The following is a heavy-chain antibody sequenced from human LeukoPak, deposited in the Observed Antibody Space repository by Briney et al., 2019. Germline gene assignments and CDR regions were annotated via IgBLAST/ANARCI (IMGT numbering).Heavy chain of an antibody. D-gene: IGHD1-26*01. CDR3: SRESGPFSRFGP. CDR2: ISLSGYT. J-gene: IGHJ5*02. Sequence: PSETLSVPHGDCGGSTHHPIQRRCVRQPPGQGLEWIGEISLSGYTGFNPSLRSRVTMSLDESKNHLSLNLASVTAADTAVYYCSRESGPFSRFGPWGQGILVTVTS. CDR1: GGSTHHPIQ. V-gene: IGHV4/OR15-8*02.